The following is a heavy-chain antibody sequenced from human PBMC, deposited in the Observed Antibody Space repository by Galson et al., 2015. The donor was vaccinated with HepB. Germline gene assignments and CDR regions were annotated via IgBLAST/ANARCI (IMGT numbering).Heavy chain of an antibody. D-gene: IGHD2/OR15-2a*01. J-gene: IGHJ4*02. CDR3: ARENNTSSFDY. Sequence: SLRLSCAASGFTFSSNWMSWVRQAPGKGLEWVANIKQDGNARDYMEAVKGRFTISRDNAKNSLYLQMDSLRVEDTAVYYCARENNTSSFDYWGQGTLVTVSS. CDR2: IKQDGNAR. CDR1: GFTFSSNW. V-gene: IGHV3-7*03.